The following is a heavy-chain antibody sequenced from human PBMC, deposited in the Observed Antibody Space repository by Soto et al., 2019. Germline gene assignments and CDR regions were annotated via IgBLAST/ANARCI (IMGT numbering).Heavy chain of an antibody. CDR3: AEGIAARRDEDYYYYGMDV. CDR1: GGSISSSSYY. D-gene: IGHD6-6*01. Sequence: SETLSLTCTVSGGSISSSSYYWGWIRQPPGKGLEWIGSIYYSGSTYYNPSLKSRVTISVDTSKNQFSLKLSSVTAADTAVYYCAEGIAARRDEDYYYYGMDVWGQGTTVTVSS. J-gene: IGHJ6*02. V-gene: IGHV4-39*01. CDR2: IYYSGST.